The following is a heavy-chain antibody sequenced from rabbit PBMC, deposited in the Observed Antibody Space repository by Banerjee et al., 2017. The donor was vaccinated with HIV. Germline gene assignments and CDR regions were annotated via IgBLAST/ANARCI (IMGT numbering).Heavy chain of an antibody. V-gene: IGHV1S45*01. CDR3: ARAANNIGYCAGL. CDR2: INAVTGKA. D-gene: IGHD1-1*01. Sequence: QEQLVESGGGLVRPEGSLALTCKASGFSFSNKAVMCWVRQAPGKGLEWIACINAVTGKAVYASWAKGRITFSKTSSTTVTLQMTSLTVADTATYWCARAANNIGYCAGLWGPGTLVTVS. J-gene: IGHJ6*01. CDR1: GFSFSNKAV.